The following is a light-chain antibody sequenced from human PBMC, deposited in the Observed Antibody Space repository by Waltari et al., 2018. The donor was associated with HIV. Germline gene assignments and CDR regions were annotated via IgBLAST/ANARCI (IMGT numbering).Light chain of an antibody. V-gene: IGKV4-1*01. Sequence: DIVMSQSPDSLAVSLGERATINCTSSQSVLKRSNSSKTYLAWYKQEVGQPPMLLIYWASVRASGVPERFSGSGSGTDFTLTINSLQSEDVAVYYCQQYYSNPRTFGRGTKVEV. CDR3: QQYYSNPRT. CDR2: WAS. J-gene: IGKJ1*01. CDR1: QSVLKRSNSSKTY.